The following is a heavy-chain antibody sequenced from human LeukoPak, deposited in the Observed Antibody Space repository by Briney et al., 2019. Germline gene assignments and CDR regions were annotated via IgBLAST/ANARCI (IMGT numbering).Heavy chain of an antibody. V-gene: IGHV4-59*01. CDR2: ISYSGST. Sequence: SETLSLTCTVSGGSISRYYWSWIRQSPGDRLEWIGYISYSGSTNCSPSLKSRVTISLDTSKNQFSLKLTSVTAADTALYYCAKETGTGAGYIDYWGQGTLVTVSS. CDR3: AKETGTGAGYIDY. J-gene: IGHJ4*02. D-gene: IGHD5-12*01. CDR1: GGSISRYY.